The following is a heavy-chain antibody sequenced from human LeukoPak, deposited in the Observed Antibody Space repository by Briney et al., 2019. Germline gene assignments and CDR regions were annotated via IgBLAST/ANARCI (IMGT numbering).Heavy chain of an antibody. V-gene: IGHV1-18*01. D-gene: IGHD2-21*02. Sequence: ASVKVSRKASGYTFTSYGISWVRQAPGQGLEWMGWISAYNGNTNYAQKLQGRVTMTTDTSTSTAYMELRSLRSDDTAVYYCARERMLAYCGGDCYSTWFDPWGQGTLVTVSS. CDR1: GYTFTSYG. CDR2: ISAYNGNT. CDR3: ARERMLAYCGGDCYSTWFDP. J-gene: IGHJ5*02.